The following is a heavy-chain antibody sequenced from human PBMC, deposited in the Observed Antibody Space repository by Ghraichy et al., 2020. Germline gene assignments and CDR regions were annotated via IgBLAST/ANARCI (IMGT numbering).Heavy chain of an antibody. J-gene: IGHJ5*02. V-gene: IGHV4-59*08. D-gene: IGHD3-10*01. CDR2: IYYSGST. CDR1: GGSISSYY. Sequence: SETLSLTCTVSGGSISSYYWSWIRQPPGKGLEWIGYIYYSGSTNYNPSLKSRVTISVDTSKNQFSLKLSSVTAADTAVYYCALWFGELGGFDPWGQGTLVTVSS. CDR3: ALWFGELGGFDP.